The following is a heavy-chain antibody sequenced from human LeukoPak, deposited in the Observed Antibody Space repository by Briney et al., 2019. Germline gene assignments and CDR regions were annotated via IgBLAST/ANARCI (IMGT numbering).Heavy chain of an antibody. CDR3: STWTDLYDY. V-gene: IGHV3-15*01. J-gene: IGHJ4*02. CDR2: IRSKTDGGTA. Sequence: GGSLRLSCAASGFTFSDAWMSWVRQAPGKGLDWVGRIRSKTDGGTADHAASVKDRFTISRDDSQNMLYLQMNSLKTEDTAVYYCSTWTDLYDYWGQGTLVTVSS. CDR1: GFTFSDAW. D-gene: IGHD3/OR15-3a*01.